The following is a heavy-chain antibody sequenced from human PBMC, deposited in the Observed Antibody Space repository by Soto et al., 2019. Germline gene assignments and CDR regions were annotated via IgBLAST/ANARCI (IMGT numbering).Heavy chain of an antibody. J-gene: IGHJ6*02. CDR3: ARDQWDIVVVPAAIPYYYYGMDV. Sequence: SVKVSCKASGGTFSSYAISWVRQAPGQGLEWMGGIIPIFGTANYAQKFQGRVTITADESTSTAYMELSSLRSEDTAVYYCARDQWDIVVVPAAIPYYYYGMDVWGQGTTVTVSS. CDR2: IIPIFGTA. D-gene: IGHD2-2*01. CDR1: GGTFSSYA. V-gene: IGHV1-69*13.